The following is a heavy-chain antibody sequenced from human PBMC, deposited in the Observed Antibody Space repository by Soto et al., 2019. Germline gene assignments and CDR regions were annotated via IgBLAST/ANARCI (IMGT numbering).Heavy chain of an antibody. CDR1: GGDFLSYT. CDR3: AQMWFGELWHGMDV. D-gene: IGHD3-10*01. Sequence: QLVQSGAEVKKPGSSVKVSCKASGGDFLSYTISWVRQAPGQGTEWMGTIIPILDVAKNAQKFQGRVAITADKATSTVYMELRSLRSDDTAVYYCAQMWFGELWHGMDVWGQGTTITVSS. CDR2: IIPILDVA. V-gene: IGHV1-69*02. J-gene: IGHJ6*02.